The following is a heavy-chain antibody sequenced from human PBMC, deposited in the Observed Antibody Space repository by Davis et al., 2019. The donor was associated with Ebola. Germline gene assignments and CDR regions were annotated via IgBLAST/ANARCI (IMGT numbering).Heavy chain of an antibody. V-gene: IGHV3-21*01. D-gene: IGHD6-6*01. CDR1: GFTFSSYS. CDR3: ARSSIAARPGYYYGMDV. Sequence: GESLKISCAASGFTFSSYSMNWVRQAPGKRLEWVSSISSSSSYIYYADSVKGRFTISRDNAKNSLYLQMNSLRAEDTAVYYCARSSIAARPGYYYGMDVWGQGTTVTVSS. CDR2: ISSSSSYI. J-gene: IGHJ6*02.